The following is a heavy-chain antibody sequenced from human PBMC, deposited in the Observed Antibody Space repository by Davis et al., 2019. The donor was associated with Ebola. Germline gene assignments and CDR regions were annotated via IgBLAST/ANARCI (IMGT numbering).Heavy chain of an antibody. CDR3: ASIALVGATREFDY. V-gene: IGHV1-69*02. Sequence: AASVKVSCKASGDTFRSYIFSWVRQAPGQGLEWMGRVIPFLDKANFAQKFLGRVTITADKSTSSAYMELSSLRPEDTAVYYCASIALVGATREFDYWGQGTLVTVSS. CDR1: GDTFRSYI. D-gene: IGHD1-26*01. CDR2: VIPFLDKA. J-gene: IGHJ4*02.